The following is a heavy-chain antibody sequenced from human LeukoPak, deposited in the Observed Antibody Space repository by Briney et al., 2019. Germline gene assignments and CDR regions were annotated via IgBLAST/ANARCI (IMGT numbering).Heavy chain of an antibody. Sequence: PSETLSLTCTVSGGSISSGSYYWSWIRQPPGKGLEWIGYIYYSGSTNYNPSLKSRVTISVDTSKNQFSLKLSPVTAADTAVYYCARDQLRWGYFDYWGQGTLVTVSS. CDR2: IYYSGST. D-gene: IGHD2-2*01. J-gene: IGHJ4*02. CDR3: ARDQLRWGYFDY. V-gene: IGHV4-61*01. CDR1: GGSISSGSYY.